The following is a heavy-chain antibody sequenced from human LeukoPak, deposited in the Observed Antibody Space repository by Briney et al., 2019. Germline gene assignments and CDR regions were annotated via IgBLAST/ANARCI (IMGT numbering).Heavy chain of an antibody. CDR3: ARALTDY. V-gene: IGHV3-11*01. CDR1: GFTFSDYY. J-gene: IGHJ4*02. Sequence: GGSLRLSCAASGFTFSDYYMNWIRQAPGKGLEWISYINTGGTTIYYADSVKGRFTISGDDAKNSLYLQMNSLRVEDTALYYCARALTDYWGQGTLVTVSS. CDR2: INTGGTTI.